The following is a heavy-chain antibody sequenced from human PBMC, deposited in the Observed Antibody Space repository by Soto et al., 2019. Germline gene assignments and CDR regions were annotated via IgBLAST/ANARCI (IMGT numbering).Heavy chain of an antibody. CDR2: SNYGGPT. CDR3: ARHGAYSTSVYYYYGMDV. D-gene: IGHD6-13*01. Sequence: LSLTCTVSGGAINSTVYYWGWIRHPPVNGLEWIGSSNYGGPTYYSPSLQSRVTISLDTAKNHFSLNLRSVTAADTAVYYCARHGAYSTSVYYYYGMDVWGQGTTVTVSS. J-gene: IGHJ6*02. CDR1: GGAINSTVYY. V-gene: IGHV4-39*01.